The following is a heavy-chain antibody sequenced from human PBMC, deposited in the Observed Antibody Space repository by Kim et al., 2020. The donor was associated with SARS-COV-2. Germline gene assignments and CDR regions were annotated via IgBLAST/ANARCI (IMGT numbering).Heavy chain of an antibody. J-gene: IGHJ4*02. CDR1: GFTFGDYA. CDR2: ISWNSGSI. V-gene: IGHV3-9*01. Sequence: GGSLRLSCAASGFTFGDYAMHWVRQAPGKGLEWVSGISWNSGSIGYADSVKGRFTISRDNAKNSLYLQMNSLRAEDTALYYCAKDMFGESERDPMDYWGQETLVTVSS. CDR3: AKDMFGESERDPMDY. D-gene: IGHD3-10*02.